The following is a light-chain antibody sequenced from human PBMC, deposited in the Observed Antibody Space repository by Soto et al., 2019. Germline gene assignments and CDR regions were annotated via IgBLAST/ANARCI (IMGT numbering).Light chain of an antibody. CDR3: QSYDSSLSGYV. V-gene: IGLV1-40*01. CDR1: SSNIGAGYD. CDR2: DNN. Sequence: QSVLTQPPSVSGAPGQRVTISCTGSSSNIGAGYDVHWYQQLPGTAPKLLIYDNNNRPSGVPDRFFGSKSGTSASLAITGLQAEDEADYYCQSYDSSLSGYVFGTGTKVTVL. J-gene: IGLJ1*01.